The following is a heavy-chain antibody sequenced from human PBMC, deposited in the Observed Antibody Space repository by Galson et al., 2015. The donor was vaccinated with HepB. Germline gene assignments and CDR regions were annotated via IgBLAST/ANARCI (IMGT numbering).Heavy chain of an antibody. CDR1: GDSVTSNSAV. Sequence: CAISGDSVTSNSAVWNWIRQSPSRGLEWLGRTYFRSKWHNDYGISVKSRISINADTSENKFSLHLRSVTPEATAVYYCDYGSDVWGQGTTVIVSS. J-gene: IGHJ6*02. CDR3: DYGSDV. V-gene: IGHV6-1*01. CDR2: TYFRSKWHN.